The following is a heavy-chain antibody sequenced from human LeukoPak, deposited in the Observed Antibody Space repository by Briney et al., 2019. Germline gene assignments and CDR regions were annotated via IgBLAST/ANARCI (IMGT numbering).Heavy chain of an antibody. CDR2: ISYGGSNK. J-gene: IGHJ4*02. V-gene: IGHV3-30-3*01. CDR3: ARDYGVVVTAILDY. CDR1: GFTFSSYA. D-gene: IGHD2-21*02. Sequence: GGSLRLSCAASGFTFSSYAMHWVRQAPGKGLEWVAVISYGGSNKYYADSVKGRFTISRDNSKNTLYLQMNSLRAEDTAVYYCARDYGVVVTAILDYWGQGTLVTVSS.